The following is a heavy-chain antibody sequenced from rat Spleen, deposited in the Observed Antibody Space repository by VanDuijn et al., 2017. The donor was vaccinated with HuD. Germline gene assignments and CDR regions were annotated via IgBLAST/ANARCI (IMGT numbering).Heavy chain of an antibody. CDR1: GFTFSNYD. CDR3: ARQVTALDC. Sequence: EVQLVESGGGLVQPGRSLKLSCAASGFTFSNYDMAWVRQAPTKGLEWVTSINPSGGATYYRDSVKGRFTVSRDNAKSTLYLQMDSLRSEDTATYYCARQVTALDCWGQGVMVTVSS. V-gene: IGHV5-25*01. D-gene: IGHD1-10*01. CDR2: INPSGGAT. J-gene: IGHJ2*01.